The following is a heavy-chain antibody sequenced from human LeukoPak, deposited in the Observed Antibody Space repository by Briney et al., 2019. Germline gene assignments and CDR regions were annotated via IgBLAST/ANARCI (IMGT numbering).Heavy chain of an antibody. CDR2: IYYSGST. CDR3: ARDNSVRDEAWWFNP. Sequence: PSETLSLTCTVSGGSISSSSYYWSWIRQPPGKGLEWLGYIYYSGSTNYNPSLKSRVTISVDTSKNQFSLKLSSVTAADTAVYYCARDNSVRDEAWWFNPWGQGTLVTVSS. CDR1: GGSISSSSYY. J-gene: IGHJ5*02. V-gene: IGHV4-61*01. D-gene: IGHD5-24*01.